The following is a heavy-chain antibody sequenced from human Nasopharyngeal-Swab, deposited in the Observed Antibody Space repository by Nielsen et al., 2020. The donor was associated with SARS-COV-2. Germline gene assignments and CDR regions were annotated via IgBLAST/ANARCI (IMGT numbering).Heavy chain of an antibody. Sequence: GESLKISCAASGFTFSSYAMSWVRQAPGKGLEWVSAISGSGGSTYYADSVKGRFTISRDNSKNTLYLQMNSLRAEDTAVYYCAKVTPSAPGVYWGQGTLVTVPS. V-gene: IGHV3-23*01. J-gene: IGHJ4*02. CDR1: GFTFSSYA. D-gene: IGHD1-14*01. CDR3: AKVTPSAPGVY. CDR2: ISGSGGST.